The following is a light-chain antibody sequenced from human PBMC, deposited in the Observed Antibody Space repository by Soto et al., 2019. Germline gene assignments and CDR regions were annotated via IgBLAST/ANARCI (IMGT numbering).Light chain of an antibody. Sequence: EIVMTQSPATLSVSPGERATLSCRASQSVNRNLAWYQQKPGQAPRLLIYAASARATGIPARFRGSGSGTEFTLTISSLQSEDFAVYYCQHYDNWPPWTFGQGTKVDIK. J-gene: IGKJ1*01. CDR3: QHYDNWPPWT. V-gene: IGKV3-15*01. CDR1: QSVNRN. CDR2: AAS.